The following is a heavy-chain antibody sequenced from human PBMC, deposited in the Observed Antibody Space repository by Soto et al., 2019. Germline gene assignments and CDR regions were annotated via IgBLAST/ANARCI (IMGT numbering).Heavy chain of an antibody. Sequence: QVQLQESGPGLVKPSQTLSLTCTVSGGSISSSNYYWSCIRKHPGKGLERIGYIYYSGSTSYNASLKSRLTISEDTSKNQFSLKLTSVTAADTALYYCARGNRLGYAYHYGFDYWGQGTLVTVSS. D-gene: IGHD3-16*01. CDR3: ARGNRLGYAYHYGFDY. CDR1: GGSISSSNYY. CDR2: IYYSGST. J-gene: IGHJ4*02. V-gene: IGHV4-31*03.